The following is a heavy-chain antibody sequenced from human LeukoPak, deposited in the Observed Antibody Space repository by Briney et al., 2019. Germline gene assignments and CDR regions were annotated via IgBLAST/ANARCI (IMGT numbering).Heavy chain of an antibody. CDR3: ARVPAARGYYYYYMDV. Sequence: ASVKVSCKASGHTFTSYYMHWARQAPGQGLEWMGIINPSSGSTSYAQKFQGRVTITTDESTNTAYMELSSLRSEDTAVYYCARVPAARGYYYYYMDVWGKGTTVTVSS. D-gene: IGHD2-2*01. CDR2: INPSSGST. J-gene: IGHJ6*03. V-gene: IGHV1-46*01. CDR1: GHTFTSYY.